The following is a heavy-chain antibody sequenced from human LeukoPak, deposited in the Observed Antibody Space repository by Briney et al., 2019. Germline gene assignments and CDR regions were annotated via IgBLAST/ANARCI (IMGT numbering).Heavy chain of an antibody. Sequence: PSETLSLTCAVYGGSFSGYYWSWIRQPPGKGLEWIGEINHSGSTNYKPSLKSRVTIPVDTSKNQFSLKLSSVTAADTAVYYCARRIAAAGTGFDYWGQGTLVAVSS. CDR2: INHSGST. D-gene: IGHD6-13*01. J-gene: IGHJ4*02. V-gene: IGHV4-34*01. CDR1: GGSFSGYY. CDR3: ARRIAAAGTGFDY.